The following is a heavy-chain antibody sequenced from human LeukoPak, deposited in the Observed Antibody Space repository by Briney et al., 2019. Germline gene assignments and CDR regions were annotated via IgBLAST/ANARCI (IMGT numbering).Heavy chain of an antibody. CDR1: GGSFSGYY. V-gene: IGHV4-34*01. D-gene: IGHD1-26*01. Sequence: SETLSLTCAVYGGSFSGYYWSWIRQPPGKGLEWIGEINHSGSTNHNPSLESRVTISVDTSKNQFSLKLSSVTAADTAVYYCARPSGSYYPNWYFDLWGRGTLVTVSS. J-gene: IGHJ2*01. CDR3: ARPSGSYYPNWYFDL. CDR2: INHSGST.